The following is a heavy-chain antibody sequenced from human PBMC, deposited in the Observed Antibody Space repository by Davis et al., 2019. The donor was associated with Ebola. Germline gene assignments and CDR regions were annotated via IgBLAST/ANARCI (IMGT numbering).Heavy chain of an antibody. CDR1: GFTFSAYG. V-gene: IGHV3-33*08. CDR2: IWYDGSTK. D-gene: IGHD3-3*01. Sequence: GGSLRLSCAGSGFTFSAYGIHWVRQAPGKGLEWVAVIWYDGSTKYYADSVKGRFTISRDNSKNTLYLQMNSLRAEDTAVYYCARDLMEWLSSAYYYYGMDVWGQGTTVTVSS. J-gene: IGHJ6*02. CDR3: ARDLMEWLSSAYYYYGMDV.